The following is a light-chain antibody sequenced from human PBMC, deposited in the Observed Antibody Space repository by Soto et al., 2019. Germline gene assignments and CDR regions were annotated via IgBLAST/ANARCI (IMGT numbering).Light chain of an antibody. CDR1: QSVSSSY. V-gene: IGKV3-20*01. J-gene: IGKJ5*01. CDR2: GAS. CDR3: HQYGSSPAPAIT. Sequence: EIVLTQSPGTLSLSPGERATLSCRASQSVSSSYLAWYQQKPGQAPRLLIYGASSRATGIPDRFSGSGSGTDFTLTISRLEPEDFAVYYCHQYGSSPAPAITFGQGTRLEIK.